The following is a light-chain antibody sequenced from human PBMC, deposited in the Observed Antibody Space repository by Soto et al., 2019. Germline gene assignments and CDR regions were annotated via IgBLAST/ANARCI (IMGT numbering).Light chain of an antibody. CDR2: ADT. CDR3: QSYDNSLRRV. J-gene: IGLJ2*01. V-gene: IGLV1-40*01. Sequence: QSVLTQPPSVSGAPGQTVTISCTGISPNIGTHYEVHWYQQLPGTAPKLLIYADTNRPSGVPDRFSGSKSGASASLAITGLQAEDEADYYCQSYDNSLRRVFGGGTKLTVL. CDR1: SPNIGTHYE.